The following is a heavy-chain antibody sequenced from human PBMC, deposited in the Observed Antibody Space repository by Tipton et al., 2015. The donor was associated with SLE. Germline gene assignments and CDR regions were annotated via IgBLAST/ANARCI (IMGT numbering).Heavy chain of an antibody. CDR1: GESFSASQ. V-gene: IGHV4-34*01. Sequence: TLSLTCTVYGESFSASQWTWIRQPPGKGLEWIGEVNHSGSTTYNPSLKSRVTISVDTSKNQFSLKLSSVTAADTAVYYCAREARPYYYYYYMDVWGKGTTVTVSS. CDR3: AREARPYYYYYYMDV. CDR2: VNHSGST. J-gene: IGHJ6*03.